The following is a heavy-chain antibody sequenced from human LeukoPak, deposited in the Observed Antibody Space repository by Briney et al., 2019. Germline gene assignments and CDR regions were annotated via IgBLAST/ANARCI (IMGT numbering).Heavy chain of an antibody. CDR1: GGSISTYD. CDR3: ARRATVYCSGGSCGWFDP. Sequence: SETLSLTCTVSGGSISTYDWSWIRQPPGKGLEWIGYIYYSGSTYYNPSLKSRVTISVDTSKNQFSLKLSSVTAADTAVYYCARRATVYCSGGSCGWFDPWGQGTLVTVSS. V-gene: IGHV4-59*04. J-gene: IGHJ5*02. D-gene: IGHD2-15*01. CDR2: IYYSGST.